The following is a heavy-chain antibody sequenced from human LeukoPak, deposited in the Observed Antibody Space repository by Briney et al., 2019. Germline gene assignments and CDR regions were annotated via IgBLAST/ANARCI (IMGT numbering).Heavy chain of an antibody. Sequence: PSETLSLTCAVYGGSFGGYYWSWIRQPPGKGLEWIGEINHSGSTNYNPSLKSRVTISVDTSKNQFSLKLSSVTAADTAVYYCARNFGPYYGDYVYWFDPWGQGTLVTVSS. CDR3: ARNFGPYYGDYVYWFDP. CDR2: INHSGST. V-gene: IGHV4-34*01. J-gene: IGHJ5*02. CDR1: GGSFGGYY. D-gene: IGHD4-17*01.